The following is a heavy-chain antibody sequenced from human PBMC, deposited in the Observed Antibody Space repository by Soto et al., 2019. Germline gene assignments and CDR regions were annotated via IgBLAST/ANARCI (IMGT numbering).Heavy chain of an antibody. CDR1: GFTFSSYG. V-gene: IGHV3-30*18. D-gene: IGHD1-1*01. CDR3: AKDKGAAAVGLNYNFVRDMDV. J-gene: IGHJ6*02. Sequence: QVQLVESGGGVVEPGSSLTLSCAASGFTFSSYGMHLVRQAPGKGLERVANMSLDGSNKYYVDSVEGRFAISRDNSNRTLYLQVDRLRLEDTGLYYSAKDKGAAAVGLNYNFVRDMDVWGQGTKVIASS. CDR2: MSLDGSNK.